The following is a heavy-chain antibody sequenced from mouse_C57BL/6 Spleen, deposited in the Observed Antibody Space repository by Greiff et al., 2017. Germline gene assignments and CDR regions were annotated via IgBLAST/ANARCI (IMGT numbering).Heavy chain of an antibody. J-gene: IGHJ4*01. V-gene: IGHV5-6*01. CDR3: AGHEGGYDEDYAMGC. CDR2: ISSGGSYT. D-gene: IGHD2-2*01. Sequence: EVQLEESGADLVKPGGSLKFSCAASGFTFSSYGMSWVRQTPDKGLEWVGTISSGGSYTYYPDNVKGRNTITRDNAKNTLYLQMSRLKSEDTAMYYCAGHEGGYDEDYAMGCWGQGTSVTVAS. CDR1: GFTFSSYG.